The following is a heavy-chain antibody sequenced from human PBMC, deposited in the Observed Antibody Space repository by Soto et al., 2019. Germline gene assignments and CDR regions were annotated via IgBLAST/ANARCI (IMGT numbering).Heavy chain of an antibody. V-gene: IGHV3-49*03. CDR2: IRSKAYGGTT. CDR1: GFTFGDYA. D-gene: IGHD3-22*01. Sequence: PGGSLRLSCTASGFTFGDYAMSWFRQAPGKGLEWVGFIRSKAYGGTTEYAASVKGRFTISRDDSKSIAYLQMNSLKTEDTAVYYCTRGAPNYYDSSGYLGYYYYGMDVWGQGTKVTVSS. J-gene: IGHJ6*02. CDR3: TRGAPNYYDSSGYLGYYYYGMDV.